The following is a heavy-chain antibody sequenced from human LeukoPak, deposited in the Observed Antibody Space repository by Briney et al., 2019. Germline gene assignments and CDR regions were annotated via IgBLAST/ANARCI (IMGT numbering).Heavy chain of an antibody. CDR1: GGSISSYY. Sequence: SETLSLTCTVSGGSISSYYLSWIRQPPGKGLEWIGYIYYSGSTNYNPSLKSRVTISVDTSKNQLSLKLSSVTAADTALYYCTRGGGGWSRNSWGLGTLVTVSS. D-gene: IGHD6-19*01. J-gene: IGHJ4*02. CDR2: IYYSGST. V-gene: IGHV4-59*08. CDR3: TRGGGGWSRNS.